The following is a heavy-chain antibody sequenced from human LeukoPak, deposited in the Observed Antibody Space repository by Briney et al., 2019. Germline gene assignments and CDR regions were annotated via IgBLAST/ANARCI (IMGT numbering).Heavy chain of an antibody. J-gene: IGHJ4*02. D-gene: IGHD6-19*01. V-gene: IGHV3-21*01. CDR2: ISTSSSYI. Sequence: GGSLRLSCAASGFTFSYYSMNWVRQAPGKGLEWVSSISTSSSYIYYADSVKGRFAISRDNAKNSLYLQMNSLRAEDTAVYYCARDKNSGIAVAEPDYWGQGTLVTVSS. CDR1: GFTFSYYS. CDR3: ARDKNSGIAVAEPDY.